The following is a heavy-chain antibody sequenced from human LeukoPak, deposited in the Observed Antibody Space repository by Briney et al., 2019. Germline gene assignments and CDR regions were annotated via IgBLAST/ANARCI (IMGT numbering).Heavy chain of an antibody. CDR3: ARSTSIVVVPAVPSYYFDY. D-gene: IGHD2-2*01. J-gene: IGHJ4*02. CDR1: GGTFSSYA. Sequence: SVKVSRKASGGTFSSYAISWVRQAPGQGLEWMGGIIPIFGTANYAQKFQGRVTITADASTSTAYMELSSLRSEGTAVYYCARSTSIVVVPAVPSYYFDYWGQGTLVTVSS. V-gene: IGHV1-69*01. CDR2: IIPIFGTA.